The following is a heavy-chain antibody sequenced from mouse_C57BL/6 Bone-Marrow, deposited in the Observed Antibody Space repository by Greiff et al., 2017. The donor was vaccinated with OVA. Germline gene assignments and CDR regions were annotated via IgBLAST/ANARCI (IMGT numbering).Heavy chain of an antibody. J-gene: IGHJ2*01. CDR1: GFNIKDDY. V-gene: IGHV14-4*01. CDR3: TADEYYFDY. CDR2: IDPENGDT. Sequence: VQLQQSGAELVRPGASVKLSCTASGFNIKDDYMLWVKQRPEQGLEWIGWIDPENGDTEYASKFQGKATITADTSSNTAYLQLSSLTSEDTAVYYCTADEYYFDYWGQGTTLTVSS.